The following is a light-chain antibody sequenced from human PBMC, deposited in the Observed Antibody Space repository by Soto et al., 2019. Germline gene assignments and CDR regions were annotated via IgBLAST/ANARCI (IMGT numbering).Light chain of an antibody. Sequence: IVLTQSPGTLSLPPGERATLSCRASQSVDSNYLAWYQQRPGQAPRLLIHGASSRATGIPDRFSGSGSGTDFTLTISRLEPEDFAVYYCQHYGFVWYTFGQGTNLEI. CDR2: GAS. CDR1: QSVDSNY. V-gene: IGKV3-20*01. J-gene: IGKJ2*01. CDR3: QHYGFVWYT.